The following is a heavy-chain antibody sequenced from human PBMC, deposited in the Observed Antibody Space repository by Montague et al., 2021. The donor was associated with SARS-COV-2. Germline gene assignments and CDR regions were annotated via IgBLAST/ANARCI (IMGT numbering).Heavy chain of an antibody. CDR2: VYYSGTT. CDR3: AREARGYSYGFFPGFDY. Sequence: SETLSFTCSVSGVSVNSGSHYWSWIRQPPGKGLVWIGYVYYSGTTKYNSSLQSRVSISLHTSNNQYSLRLRSVPSADSAVYFCAREARGYSYGFFPGFDYWGLGVLVTVSS. D-gene: IGHD5-18*01. V-gene: IGHV4-61*01. J-gene: IGHJ4*02. CDR1: GVSVNSGSHY.